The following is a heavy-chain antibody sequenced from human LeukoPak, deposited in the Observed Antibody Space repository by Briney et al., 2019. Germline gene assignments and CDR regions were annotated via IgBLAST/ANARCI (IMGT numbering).Heavy chain of an antibody. CDR1: GYTFTSYD. J-gene: IGHJ5*02. CDR2: MNPNSGNT. CDR3: AREGVYCSSTSCYGFGWFDP. Sequence: GASVKVSCKASGYTFTSYDINWVRQATGQGLEWMGWMNPNSGNTGYAQKFQGRVTITRNTSISTAYMELSSLRSEDTAVYYCAREGVYCSSTSCYGFGWFDPWGQGTLVTVSS. V-gene: IGHV1-8*03. D-gene: IGHD2-2*01.